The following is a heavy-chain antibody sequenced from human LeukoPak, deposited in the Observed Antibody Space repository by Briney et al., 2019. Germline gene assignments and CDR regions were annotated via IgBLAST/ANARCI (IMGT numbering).Heavy chain of an antibody. V-gene: IGHV5-51*01. Sequence: GESLKISCKGSGYSFTSYWIGWVRQMPGKGLEWMGIIYPGDSDTRYSPSFQGQVTISADKSISTAYLQWSSLKASDTAMYYCARHLYCSGGSCYSGSLDYWGQGTLVTVSS. CDR2: IYPGDSDT. J-gene: IGHJ4*02. CDR1: GYSFTSYW. D-gene: IGHD2-15*01. CDR3: ARHLYCSGGSCYSGSLDY.